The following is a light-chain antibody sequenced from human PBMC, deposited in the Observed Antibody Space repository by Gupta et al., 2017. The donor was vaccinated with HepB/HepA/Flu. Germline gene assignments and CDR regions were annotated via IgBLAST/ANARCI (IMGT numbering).Light chain of an antibody. CDR3: CSYAGSNTWV. Sequence: QSALTQPASVSGSPGQSITISCTGTSSNVGSYNLVSWYQQYPGKAPKLIIYDVTKRPSGVSNRFSGSKSGKTASLTISGLQAEDEADYHCCSYAGSNTWVFGGGTKLTV. CDR1: SSNVGSYNL. V-gene: IGLV2-23*02. J-gene: IGLJ3*02. CDR2: DVT.